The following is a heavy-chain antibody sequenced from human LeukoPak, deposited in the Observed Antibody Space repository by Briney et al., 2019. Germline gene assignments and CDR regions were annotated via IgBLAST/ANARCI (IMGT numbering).Heavy chain of an antibody. CDR2: IGTDGSYI. V-gene: IGHV3-21*01. CDR1: GFTFSSHN. D-gene: IGHD1-1*01. Sequence: PGGSLRLSCAASGFTFSSHNMNWVRQAPMKGLEWVSCIGTDGSYIYYADSVQGRFTISRDNAKNSLYLQMNSLTAEDTAVYYCARKMKTGDRVGTFDIWGQGTMVTVSS. J-gene: IGHJ3*02. CDR3: ARKMKTGDRVGTFDI.